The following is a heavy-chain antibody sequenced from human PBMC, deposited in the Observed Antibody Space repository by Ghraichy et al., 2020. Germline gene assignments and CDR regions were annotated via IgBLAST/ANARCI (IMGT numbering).Heavy chain of an antibody. J-gene: IGHJ6*02. V-gene: IGHV3-53*01. CDR3: ARAVWFGYGMDV. CDR2: IYSGGST. Sequence: SCAASGFTVSGNYMSWVRQAPGKGLEWVSVIYSGGSTYYADSVKGRFTISRDNSKNTLYLQMNSLRAEDTAVYYCARAVWFGYGMDVWGQGTTVTVSS. CDR1: GFTVSGNY. D-gene: IGHD3-10*01.